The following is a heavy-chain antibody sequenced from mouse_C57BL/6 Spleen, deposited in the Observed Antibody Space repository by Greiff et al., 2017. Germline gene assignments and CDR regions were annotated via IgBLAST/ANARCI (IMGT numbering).Heavy chain of an antibody. J-gene: IGHJ3*01. Sequence: QVQLQQPGAELVKPGASEKVSSQASGYTFTSYWMHWVKQRPGHGLEWIGRIHPSDSDTNYNQKFKGKATLSVDKSSRTAYMQLSSLTSEDSAVYYFAIIPAYYSNYRIAYWRQSTLVTVSA. CDR3: AIIPAYYSNYRIAY. V-gene: IGHV1-74*01. CDR2: IHPSDSDT. CDR1: GYTFTSYW. D-gene: IGHD2-5*01.